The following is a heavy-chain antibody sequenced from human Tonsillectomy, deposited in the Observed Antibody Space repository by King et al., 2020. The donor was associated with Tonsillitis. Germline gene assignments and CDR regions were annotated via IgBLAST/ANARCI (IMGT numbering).Heavy chain of an antibody. V-gene: IGHV1-2*02. CDR2: INPNSGGT. CDR3: ARDPNSNYDILTGYPDYYGMDV. CDR1: GYTFTGYY. D-gene: IGHD3-9*01. Sequence: VQLVESGAEVKKPGASVKVSCKASGYTFTGYYMHWVRQAPGQGLEWMGWINPNSGGTNYAQKFQGGVTMTRDTSISTAYMELSRLRSDDTAVYYCARDPNSNYDILTGYPDYYGMDVWGQGTTVTVSS. J-gene: IGHJ6*02.